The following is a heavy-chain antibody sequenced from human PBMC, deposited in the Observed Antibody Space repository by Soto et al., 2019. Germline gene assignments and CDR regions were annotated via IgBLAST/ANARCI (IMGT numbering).Heavy chain of an antibody. V-gene: IGHV3-48*01. Sequence: EVQLVESGGGLVQPGGSLRLSCAASGFTFSSYSMNWVRQAPGKGLEWVSYISSSSSTIYYADSVKGRFTISRDNAKNSLYLQMNSLRAEDTAVYCCARDLVLWFGEKTYGMDVWGQGTTVTVSS. D-gene: IGHD3-10*01. CDR1: GFTFSSYS. CDR2: ISSSSSTI. CDR3: ARDLVLWFGEKTYGMDV. J-gene: IGHJ6*02.